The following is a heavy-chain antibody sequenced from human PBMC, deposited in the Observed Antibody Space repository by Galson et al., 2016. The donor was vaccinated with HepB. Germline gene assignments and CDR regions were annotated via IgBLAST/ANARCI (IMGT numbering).Heavy chain of an antibody. CDR2: ISATGSST. V-gene: IGHV3-23*01. CDR1: GFTSSTYA. D-gene: IGHD3-9*01. J-gene: IGHJ4*02. CDR3: ATNGPQLYFHWLNSFDY. Sequence: SLRLSCAGSGFTSSTYAMSWVRQAPGKGLEWVSAISATGSSTYYADSVKGRFTISKDNSKNTLYLQMNGLRTEDTAIYYCATNGPQLYFHWLNSFDYWGQGTLVTVSS.